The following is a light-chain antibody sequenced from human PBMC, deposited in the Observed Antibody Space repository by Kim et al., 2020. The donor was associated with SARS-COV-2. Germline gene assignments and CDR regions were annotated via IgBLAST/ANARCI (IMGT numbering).Light chain of an antibody. J-gene: IGKJ1*01. CDR2: KAS. CDR3: QQYNSYPWT. Sequence: ASVGDRVTIACRASQSISSWLAWYQQKTGKAPKLLIYKASSLESGVPSRFSGSGSGTEFALTISSLQPDDFATYYCQQYNSYPWTFGQGTKVDIK. CDR1: QSISSW. V-gene: IGKV1-5*03.